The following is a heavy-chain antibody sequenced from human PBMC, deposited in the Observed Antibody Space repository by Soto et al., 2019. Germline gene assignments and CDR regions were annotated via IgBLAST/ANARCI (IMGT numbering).Heavy chain of an antibody. V-gene: IGHV3-21*01. CDR2: ISSSSSYI. CDR1: GFTFISYS. CDR3: ARPLYYYDSTGYCLNYFDY. D-gene: IGHD3-22*01. J-gene: IGHJ4*02. Sequence: PGGSLRLSCAASGFTFISYSMNWVRQAPGKGLEWVSSISSSSSYIYYADSVKGRFTISRDNSKNSLYLQMNSLRAEDTSMYYCARPLYYYDSTGYCLNYFDYRGQGTLVTVSS.